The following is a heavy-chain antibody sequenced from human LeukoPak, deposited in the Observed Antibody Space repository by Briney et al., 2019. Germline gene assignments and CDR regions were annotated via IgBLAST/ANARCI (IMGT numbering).Heavy chain of an antibody. D-gene: IGHD4-11*01. CDR3: AKDRRNGWFDP. V-gene: IGHV3-30*18. CDR2: ISYDGSNK. Sequence: PGGSLRLFCAASGFTFSSYGMHWVRQAPGKGLEWVAVISYDGSNKYYADSVKGRFTISRDNSKNTLYLQMNSLRAEDTAVYYCAKDRRNGWFDPWGQGTLVTVSS. J-gene: IGHJ5*02. CDR1: GFTFSSYG.